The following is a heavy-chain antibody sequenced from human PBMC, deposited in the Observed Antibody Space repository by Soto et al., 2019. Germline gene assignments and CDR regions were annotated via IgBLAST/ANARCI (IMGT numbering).Heavy chain of an antibody. CDR3: ARGGISHWAYFYYMDV. J-gene: IGHJ6*03. V-gene: IGHV4-39*01. Sequence: SETLSLTCSVSDDSINSDKYYWGWIRQPPGKGLEWIGSIYYRGNAYYNPSLQTRVTISLDKSRSQFSLKLNSVTAADSAVFFCARGGISHWAYFYYMDVWDRGTTVTVSS. CDR2: IYYRGNA. CDR1: DDSINSDKYY. D-gene: IGHD2-21*01.